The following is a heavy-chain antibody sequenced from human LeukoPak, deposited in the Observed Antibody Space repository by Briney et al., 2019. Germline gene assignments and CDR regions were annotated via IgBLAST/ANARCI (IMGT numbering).Heavy chain of an antibody. V-gene: IGHV3-21*01. CDR3: TRDQSVRYAFDI. D-gene: IGHD3-10*01. CDR2: ISGRSVFI. Sequence: KPGGSLRLSCEASGFTLITHSMGWVRQAPGKGLEWVSSISGRSVFISYTDSVKGRFTISRDNPRNSLFLELSSLRPEDTAVYYCTRDQSVRYAFDIWGQGSLVTVSS. J-gene: IGHJ3*02. CDR1: GFTLITHS.